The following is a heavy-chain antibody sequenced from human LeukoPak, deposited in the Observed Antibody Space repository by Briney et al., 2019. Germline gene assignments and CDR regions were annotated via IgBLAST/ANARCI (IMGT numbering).Heavy chain of an antibody. Sequence: SETLSLTCTVSGGSISSSSYYWAWIRQPPGKGLECIGSIYYSGSTSYNPSLKSRVTISVDTSKNQFSLKLSSVTAADTAVYYCARDHSATLPDRWANFDYWGQGTLVTVSS. D-gene: IGHD1-14*01. V-gene: IGHV4-39*07. CDR3: ARDHSATLPDRWANFDY. CDR1: GGSISSSSYY. J-gene: IGHJ4*02. CDR2: IYYSGST.